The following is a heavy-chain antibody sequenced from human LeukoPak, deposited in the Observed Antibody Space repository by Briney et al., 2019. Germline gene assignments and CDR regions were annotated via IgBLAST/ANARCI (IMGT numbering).Heavy chain of an antibody. J-gene: IGHJ3*02. V-gene: IGHV3-7*01. CDR1: GFIFSNSW. CDR2: INQHGSDK. CDR3: ARDPMHGAFDI. Sequence: RPGGSLRLSCAASGFIFSNSWMSWVRQVPGKGLELVANINQHGSDKYYMDSVKGRFTISRDNARNSPFLQMNSLRAEDAAVYYCARDPMHGAFDIWGQGTMVTVSS.